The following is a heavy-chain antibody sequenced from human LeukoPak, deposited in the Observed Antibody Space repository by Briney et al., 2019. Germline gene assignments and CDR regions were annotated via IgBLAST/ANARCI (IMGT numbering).Heavy chain of an antibody. J-gene: IGHJ4*02. CDR2: ISYDGSNK. CDR1: GFTFSSYA. CDR3: ARELYCSSTSCTHPFDY. D-gene: IGHD2-2*01. V-gene: IGHV3-30*01. Sequence: GGSLRLSCAASGFTFSSYAMHWVRQAPGKGLEWVAVISYDGSNKYYADSVKGRFTISRDNPKNTLYLQMNSLRAEDTAVYHCARELYCSSTSCTHPFDYWGQGTLVTVSS.